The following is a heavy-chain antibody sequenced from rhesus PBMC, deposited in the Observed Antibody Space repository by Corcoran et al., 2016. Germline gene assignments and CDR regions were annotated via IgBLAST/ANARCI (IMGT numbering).Heavy chain of an antibody. CDR3: ARHDYAV. Sequence: EVQLVESGGGLVQPGGSLRLSCEASGFTFSYYDMDWVRQAPGQGLEWAASIGYTGKTIYYPDSGRGRFTISRDNAKISLSLQVGSLRADDAAVYYCARHDYAVWGQGVLVTVSS. D-gene: IGHD4-29*01. CDR2: IGYTGKTI. CDR1: GFTFSYYD. V-gene: IGHV3-136*01. J-gene: IGHJ4*01.